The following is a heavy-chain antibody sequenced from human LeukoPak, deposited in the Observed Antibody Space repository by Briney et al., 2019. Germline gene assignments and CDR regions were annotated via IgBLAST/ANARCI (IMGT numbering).Heavy chain of an antibody. CDR1: GFTFSSYS. CDR2: ISSSSSYI. Sequence: GGSLRLYCAASGFTFSSYSMNWVRQAPGKGLEWVSSISSSSSYIYYADSVKGRFTISRDNAKNSLYLQMNSLRAEDTAVYYCASSGWAAAGRFDYWGQGTLVTVSS. CDR3: ASSGWAAAGRFDY. V-gene: IGHV3-21*01. J-gene: IGHJ4*02. D-gene: IGHD6-13*01.